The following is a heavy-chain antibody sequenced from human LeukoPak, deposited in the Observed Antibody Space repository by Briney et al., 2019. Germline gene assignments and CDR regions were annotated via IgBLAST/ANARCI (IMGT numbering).Heavy chain of an antibody. Sequence: SETLPLTCTVSGGSISSYYWSWIRQPPGKGLEWIGYIYYSGSTNYNPSLKSRGPIKVDTTQNQFSLKLSSVTAADTAVYYCAGVPMVRGVINSHDAFDIWGQGTMVTVSS. V-gene: IGHV4-59*01. J-gene: IGHJ3*02. CDR1: GGSISSYY. D-gene: IGHD3-10*01. CDR2: IYYSGST. CDR3: AGVPMVRGVINSHDAFDI.